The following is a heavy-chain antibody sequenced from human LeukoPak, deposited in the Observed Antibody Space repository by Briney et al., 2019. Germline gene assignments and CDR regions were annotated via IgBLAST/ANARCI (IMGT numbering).Heavy chain of an antibody. J-gene: IGHJ6*03. V-gene: IGHV3-21*01. CDR1: GFTFSSYS. CDR3: ARAGGGNYYYYYTDV. CDR2: ISSSSSYI. D-gene: IGHD2-15*01. Sequence: GGSLRLSCAASGFTFSSYSMNWVRQAPGKGLEWVSSISSSSSYIYYADSVKGRFTISRDNAKNSLYLQMNSLRAEDTAVYYCARAGGGNYYYYYTDVWGKGTTVTVSS.